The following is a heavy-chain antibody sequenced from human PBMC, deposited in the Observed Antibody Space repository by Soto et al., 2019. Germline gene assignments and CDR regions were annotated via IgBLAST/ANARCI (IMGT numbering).Heavy chain of an antibody. V-gene: IGHV3-30*18. CDR2: ISYDGSNK. Sequence: GGSLRLSCAASGFTFSSYGMHWVRQAPGKGLEWVAVISYDGSNKYYADSVKGRFTISRDNSKNTLYLQMNSLRAEDTAVYYCAKPNYYGSGSYETADYYYGMDVWGQGTTVTVSS. CDR3: AKPNYYGSGSYETADYYYGMDV. J-gene: IGHJ6*02. D-gene: IGHD3-10*01. CDR1: GFTFSSYG.